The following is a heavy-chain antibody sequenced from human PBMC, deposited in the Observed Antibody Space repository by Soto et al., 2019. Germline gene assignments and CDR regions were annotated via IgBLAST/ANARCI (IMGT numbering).Heavy chain of an antibody. CDR3: AKFRITMVRGVTIDS. V-gene: IGHV3-23*01. CDR2: ISASSHDT. J-gene: IGHJ4*02. CDR1: GFTFSSYA. D-gene: IGHD3-10*01. Sequence: EVQLWEAGGGLVQPGGSLRLSCEASGFTFSSYAMGWVRQAPGKGLEWVSTISASSHDTYYADSVKGRFTISRDNSKNTLYVQMNSLRAEDTAIYYCAKFRITMVRGVTIDSWGQGTLVTVPS.